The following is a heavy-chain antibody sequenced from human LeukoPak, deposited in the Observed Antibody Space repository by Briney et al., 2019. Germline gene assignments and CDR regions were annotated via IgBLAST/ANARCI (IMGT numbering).Heavy chain of an antibody. V-gene: IGHV4-61*02. CDR2: IYTSGST. CDR1: GGSISSGSSY. J-gene: IGHJ4*02. CDR3: ARVRLGQWLGSPRGYYFDY. D-gene: IGHD6-19*01. Sequence: SQTLSLTCTVSGGSISSGSSYWSWIRQPAGKGLEWIGRIYTSGSTNYNPSLKSRVTMSVDTSKNQFSLKLSSVTAADTAVYYCARVRLGQWLGSPRGYYFDYWGQGTLVTVSS.